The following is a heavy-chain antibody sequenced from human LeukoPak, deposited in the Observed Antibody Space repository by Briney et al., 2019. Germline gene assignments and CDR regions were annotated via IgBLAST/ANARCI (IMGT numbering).Heavy chain of an antibody. CDR2: INPNSGGT. Sequence: ASVKVSCKASGYTFTGYYMHWVRQAPGQGLEWMGRINPNSGGTNYAQKFQGRVTITRNTSISTAYMELSSLRSEDTAVYYCARDRGWFDPWGQGTLVTVSS. J-gene: IGHJ5*02. CDR3: ARDRGWFDP. CDR1: GYTFTGYY. V-gene: IGHV1-2*06.